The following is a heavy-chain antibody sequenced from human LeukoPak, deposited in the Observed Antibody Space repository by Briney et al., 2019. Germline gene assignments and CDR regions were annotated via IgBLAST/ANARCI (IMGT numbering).Heavy chain of an antibody. Sequence: PGGSLRLSCAASGFTFNTYSMNWVRQAPGKGLEWVSAISGSGGSTYYADSVKGRFTISRDNSKNTLYLQMNSLRAEDTAVYYCANASYYDILTGLIDYWGQGTLVTVSS. V-gene: IGHV3-23*01. J-gene: IGHJ4*02. CDR2: ISGSGGST. D-gene: IGHD3-9*01. CDR1: GFTFNTYS. CDR3: ANASYYDILTGLIDY.